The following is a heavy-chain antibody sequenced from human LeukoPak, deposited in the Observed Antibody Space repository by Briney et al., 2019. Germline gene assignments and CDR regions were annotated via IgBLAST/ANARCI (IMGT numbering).Heavy chain of an antibody. D-gene: IGHD1-26*01. V-gene: IGHV4-34*01. J-gene: IGHJ4*02. CDR1: GGSFSGYY. CDR2: INHSGST. Sequence: SETLSLTCAVYGGSFSGYYWSWIRQPPGKGLEWIGEINHSGSTNYNPSLKSRVTISVDTSKNQFSLKLSSVTAADTAVYYCGRRAGAYWGQGTLVTVSS. CDR3: GRRAGAY.